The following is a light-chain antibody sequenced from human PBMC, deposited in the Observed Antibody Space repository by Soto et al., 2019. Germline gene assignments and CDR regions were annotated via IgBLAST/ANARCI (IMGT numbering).Light chain of an antibody. V-gene: IGKV3-20*01. CDR1: QSVNNNY. CDR3: KQYDNSIT. Sequence: EIVLTQSPDTVYLSPGETATLSCRASQSVNNNYVAWYKHKPGQAPRLLIYGASKRATGIPDRFSGSGAGTDFSLTISRLEPEDLAVFYCKQYDNSITFGQGKRLEIE. CDR2: GAS. J-gene: IGKJ5*01.